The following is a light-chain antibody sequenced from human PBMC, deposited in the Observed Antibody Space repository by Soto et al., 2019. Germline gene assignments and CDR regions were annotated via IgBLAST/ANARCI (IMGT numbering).Light chain of an antibody. CDR2: GAS. J-gene: IGKJ4*01. CDR3: QQYGRSPLT. Sequence: EIVLTQSPGTLSLSPGERATLSCRASQSVSSSYLAWYQQKPGQAPRHLIYGASSRATGIPDRFSGSGSGTDFTLTISTLEPEDFAVYYCQQYGRSPLTFGGGTKVEIK. CDR1: QSVSSSY. V-gene: IGKV3-20*01.